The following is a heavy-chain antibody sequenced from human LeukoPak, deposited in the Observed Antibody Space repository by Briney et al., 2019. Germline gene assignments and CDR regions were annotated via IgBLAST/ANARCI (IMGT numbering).Heavy chain of an antibody. J-gene: IGHJ4*02. CDR1: GFIFSNYP. Sequence: GGSLRLSCAASGFIFSNYPMHCVRQAPGMGLEWVAVISPDGTNKYYADSVKGRFTVSRDNSKNTLYVQMNSLRVEDTAVYYCAREYAPGSYRGYFDYWGQGTLVTVSS. CDR2: ISPDGTNK. CDR3: AREYAPGSYRGYFDY. D-gene: IGHD3-10*01. V-gene: IGHV3-30*04.